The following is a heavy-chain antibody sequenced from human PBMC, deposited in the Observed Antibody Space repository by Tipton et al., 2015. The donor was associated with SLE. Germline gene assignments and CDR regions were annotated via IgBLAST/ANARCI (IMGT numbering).Heavy chain of an antibody. D-gene: IGHD6-19*01. Sequence: SLRLSCAASGFTFSSYGMHWVRQAPGKGLEWVSFIRYDGSDKYYADSVKGRFTISRDNSKNMLYLQMSSLRAEDTAVYYCARQAVAGRRGRAFDIWGQGTMVTVSS. CDR2: IRYDGSDK. J-gene: IGHJ3*02. CDR1: GFTFSSYG. CDR3: ARQAVAGRRGRAFDI. V-gene: IGHV3-30*02.